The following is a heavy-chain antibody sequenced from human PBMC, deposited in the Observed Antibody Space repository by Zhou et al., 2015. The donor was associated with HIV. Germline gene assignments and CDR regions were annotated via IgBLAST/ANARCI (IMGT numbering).Heavy chain of an antibody. CDR3: ARDRPIVGLEYGMDV. J-gene: IGHJ6*02. V-gene: IGHV1-46*01. CDR1: GYTFTSYY. D-gene: IGHD2-15*01. Sequence: QVQLVQSGAEVKKPGASVKVSCKASGYTFTSYYMHWVRQAPGQGLEWMGIINPSGGSTSYAQKFQGRVTMTRDTSTSTVYMELSSLRSEDTAVYYCARDRPIVGLEYGMDVVGPRDHGHRLL. CDR2: INPSGGST.